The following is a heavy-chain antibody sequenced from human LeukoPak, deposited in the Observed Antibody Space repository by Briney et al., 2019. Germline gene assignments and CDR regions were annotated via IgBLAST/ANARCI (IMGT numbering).Heavy chain of an antibody. CDR1: GYTFTSFY. V-gene: IGHV1-2*06. D-gene: IGHD5-12*01. Sequence: ASVKVSCTASGYTFTSFYMHWVRQAPGQGLEWMGRINPNSGGTNYAQKFQGRVTMTRDTSISTAYMELSRLRSDDTAVYYCASSMVATRDYWGQGTLVTVPS. CDR3: ASSMVATRDY. J-gene: IGHJ4*02. CDR2: INPNSGGT.